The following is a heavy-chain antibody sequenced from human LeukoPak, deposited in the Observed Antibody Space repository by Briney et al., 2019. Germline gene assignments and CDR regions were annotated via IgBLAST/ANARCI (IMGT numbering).Heavy chain of an antibody. CDR1: GFTFSDYY. CDR2: INIGGTNT. CDR3: ATDGAGFDT. Sequence: SLRLSCAASGFTFSDYYMSWIRQAPRQGLEWLSYINIGGTNTHYADSVKGRFTISRDNAKKSLYLQMNNLRAEDTAVYYCATDGAGFDTWGQGVLVTVSS. J-gene: IGHJ5*02. V-gene: IGHV3-11*01.